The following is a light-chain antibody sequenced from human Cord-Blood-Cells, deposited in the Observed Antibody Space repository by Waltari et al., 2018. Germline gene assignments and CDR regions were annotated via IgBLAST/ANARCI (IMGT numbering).Light chain of an antibody. CDR3: SSYTSSSTLVG. V-gene: IGLV2-14*01. CDR1: SSDVGGYNY. CDR2: EVS. J-gene: IGLJ3*02. Sequence: QSALTQPASVSGSPGQSITISCTGTSSDVGGYNYVSWYQQHPGKAPKLMIYEVSKRPSGVSNRFSGSKSGNTASLTISGLQAEDEADYYCSSYTSSSTLVGFGGGTKLTVL.